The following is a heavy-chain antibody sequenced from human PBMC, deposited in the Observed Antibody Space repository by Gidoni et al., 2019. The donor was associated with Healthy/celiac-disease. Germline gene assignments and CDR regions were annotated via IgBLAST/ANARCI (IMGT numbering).Heavy chain of an antibody. CDR3: ARDLSQQLVLIIDY. D-gene: IGHD6-13*01. Sequence: EVQLVESGGGLVKPGGSLRLSCAASGFTFSSYSMNWVRQAPGKGLEWVSSISSSSSYIYYADSVKGRFTISRDNAKNSLYLQMNSLRAEDTAVYYCARDLSQQLVLIIDYWGQGTLVTVSS. CDR2: ISSSSSYI. V-gene: IGHV3-21*01. J-gene: IGHJ4*02. CDR1: GFTFSSYS.